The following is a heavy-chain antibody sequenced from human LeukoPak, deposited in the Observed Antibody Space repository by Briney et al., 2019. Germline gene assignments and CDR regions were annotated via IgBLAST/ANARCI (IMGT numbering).Heavy chain of an antibody. CDR2: INPTSGDT. CDR3: AKDNRYYYDTSGLRGIDY. D-gene: IGHD3-22*01. Sequence: GASVKVSCKASGYTFTGYYIHWVRQAPGQGLEWMGWINPTSGDTNYVQKFQGRVTMTRGTSISTTYMELNTLRSDDTAVYYCAKDNRYYYDTSGLRGIDYWGQGTLVTVSS. V-gene: IGHV1-2*02. J-gene: IGHJ4*02. CDR1: GYTFTGYY.